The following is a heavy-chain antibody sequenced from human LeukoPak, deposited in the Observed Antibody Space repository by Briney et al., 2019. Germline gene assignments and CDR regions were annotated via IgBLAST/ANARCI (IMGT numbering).Heavy chain of an antibody. V-gene: IGHV4-34*01. D-gene: IGHD1-26*01. CDR3: ARPLVGANDAFDI. CDR2: INHRGST. J-gene: IGHJ3*02. Sequence: PSETLSLTCAVYGGSFSGYYWSWIRQPPGKGLEWIGEINHRGSTNYNPSLKSRVTISVDTSKNQFSLKLSSVTAADTAVYYCARPLVGANDAFDIWGQGTMVTVSS. CDR1: GGSFSGYY.